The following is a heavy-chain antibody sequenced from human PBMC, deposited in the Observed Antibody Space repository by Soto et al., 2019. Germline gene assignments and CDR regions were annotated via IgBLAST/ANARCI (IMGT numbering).Heavy chain of an antibody. D-gene: IGHD3-3*01. J-gene: IGHJ6*02. CDR1: GDRVSINSAG. CDR3: ARAGDYDSWSGYTSQYYYYGMDV. V-gene: IGHV6-1*01. Sequence: PSQTLSLTCAISGDRVSINSAGWNWIRQSPSRGLEWLGRTYYRSKWYNDYAVSVKSRITINPDTSKNQFSLQLNSLTPEDTAVYYCARAGDYDSWSGYTSQYYYYGMDVWGQGTTVTVSS. CDR2: TYYRSKWYN.